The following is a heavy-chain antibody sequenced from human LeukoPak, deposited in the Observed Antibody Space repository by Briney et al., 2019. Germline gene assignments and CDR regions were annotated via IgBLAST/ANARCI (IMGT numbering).Heavy chain of an antibody. Sequence: GRSLRLCCAASGFTFSSYGMHWVRQAPGKGLEWVAVISYDGSNKYYADSVKGRFTISRDNSKNTLYLQMNSLRAEDTAVYYCARTGLVGATTLGLFDYWGQGTLVTVSS. CDR1: GFTFSSYG. D-gene: IGHD1-26*01. CDR3: ARTGLVGATTLGLFDY. CDR2: ISYDGSNK. J-gene: IGHJ4*02. V-gene: IGHV3-30*03.